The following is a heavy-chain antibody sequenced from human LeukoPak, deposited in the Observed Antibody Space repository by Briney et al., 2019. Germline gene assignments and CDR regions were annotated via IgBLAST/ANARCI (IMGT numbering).Heavy chain of an antibody. D-gene: IGHD3-10*01. V-gene: IGHV3-30-3*01. CDR3: AREGPKRAMVRGVMKGGYFDY. Sequence: GRSLRLSCAASGFTFSSYAMHWVRQAPGKGLEWVAVISYDGSNKYYADSVKGRFTISRDNSKNTLYLQMNSLRAEDTAVYYCAREGPKRAMVRGVMKGGYFDYWGQGTLVTVSS. J-gene: IGHJ4*02. CDR1: GFTFSSYA. CDR2: ISYDGSNK.